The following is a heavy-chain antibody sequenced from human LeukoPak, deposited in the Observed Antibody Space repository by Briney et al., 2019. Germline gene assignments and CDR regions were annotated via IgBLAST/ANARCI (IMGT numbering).Heavy chain of an antibody. D-gene: IGHD2-15*01. J-gene: IGHJ4*02. CDR1: GYTFTSYG. CDR3: ARDRSGSGTEEERYFDY. CDR2: ISAYNGNT. Sequence: WASVKVSCKASGYTFTSYGISWVRQAPGQGLEWMGWISAYNGNTNYAQKLQGRVTMTTDTSTSTAYMELRSLRSDDTAVYYCARDRSGSGTEEERYFDYWGQGTLVTVSS. V-gene: IGHV1-18*01.